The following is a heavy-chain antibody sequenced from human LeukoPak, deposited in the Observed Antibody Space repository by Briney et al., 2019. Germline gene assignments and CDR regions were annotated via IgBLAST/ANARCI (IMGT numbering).Heavy chain of an antibody. J-gene: IGHJ4*02. CDR1: GFTFSSYA. CDR2: ISSSGANT. Sequence: GGSLRLSCAASGFTFSSYAMSWVRQAPGKGLEWVSSISSSGANTYYADSVKGRFTISRDNSKNTLYLQMNSLRAEDTAVYYCAKDFHGGHDYWGQGTLVTVSS. V-gene: IGHV3-23*01. D-gene: IGHD3-16*01. CDR3: AKDFHGGHDY.